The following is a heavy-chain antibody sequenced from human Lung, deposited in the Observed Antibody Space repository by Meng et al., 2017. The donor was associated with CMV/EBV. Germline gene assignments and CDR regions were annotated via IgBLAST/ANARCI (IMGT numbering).Heavy chain of an antibody. CDR3: AKNGQGTSGGFYFDL. D-gene: IGHD6-19*01. J-gene: IGHJ4*02. CDR1: GFSFSNYD. V-gene: IGHV3-30*02. CDR2: IRYDGSNK. Sequence: GESXKISCAASGFSFSNYDMHWVRQAPGKGLEWVAIIRYDGSNKYNTDSVKGRFTISRDNSKNTLSLQMNSLGAEDTAVYYCAKNGQGTSGGFYFDLWGQGTXVTVSS.